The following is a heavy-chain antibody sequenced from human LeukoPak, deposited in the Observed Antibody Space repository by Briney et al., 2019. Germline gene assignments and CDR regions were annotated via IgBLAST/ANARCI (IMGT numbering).Heavy chain of an antibody. CDR2: ISGSGGST. D-gene: IGHD5-12*01. CDR1: GFTISSYA. Sequence: GGSQRLSCAASGFTISSYAMSWVRQAPGKGLEWVSAISGSGGSTYYADSVKGRFTFSRDNSKNTLYLQMNSLRAEDTAVYYCAKDLIVATQEFDYWGQGTLVTVSS. J-gene: IGHJ4*02. CDR3: AKDLIVATQEFDY. V-gene: IGHV3-23*01.